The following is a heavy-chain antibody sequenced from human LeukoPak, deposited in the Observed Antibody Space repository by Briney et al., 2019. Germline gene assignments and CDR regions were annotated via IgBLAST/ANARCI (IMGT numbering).Heavy chain of an antibody. V-gene: IGHV1-2*06. D-gene: IGHD7-27*01. CDR2: INPNSGDT. CDR3: ARDLSSTSNWELDY. CDR1: GYIFTGYF. J-gene: IGHJ4*02. Sequence: ASVKVSCKASGYIFTGYFIHWVRQAPGQGLEWMGRINPNSGDTYYPQAFQGRVTMTRDTSINTAYMELGRPRSDDTAVYYCARDLSSTSNWELDYWGQGALVTVS.